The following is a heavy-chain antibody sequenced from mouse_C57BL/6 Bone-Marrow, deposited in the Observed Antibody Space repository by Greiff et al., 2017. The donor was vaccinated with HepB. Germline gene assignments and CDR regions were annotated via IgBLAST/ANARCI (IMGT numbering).Heavy chain of an antibody. CDR3: ARHPSGGRFAY. V-gene: IGHV5-6*02. CDR2: ISSGGSYT. Sequence: DVMLVESGGDLVKPGGSLKLSCAASGFTFSSYGMSWVRQTPDKRLEWVATISSGGSYTYYPDSVKGRFTISRDNAKNTLYLQMSSLKSEDTAMYYCARHPSGGRFAYWGQGTLVTVSA. CDR1: GFTFSSYG. D-gene: IGHD6-1*01. J-gene: IGHJ3*01.